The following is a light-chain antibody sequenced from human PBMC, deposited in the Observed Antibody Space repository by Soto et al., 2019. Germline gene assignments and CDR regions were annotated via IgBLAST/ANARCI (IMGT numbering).Light chain of an antibody. CDR1: QDISNY. CDR2: DAS. CDR3: QQSYSTPRT. J-gene: IGKJ5*01. Sequence: DIQMTQSPSSLSASVGDRVTITCQASQDISNYLNWYQQKPGKAPKVLIYDASTLQSGVPSRFSGSGSGTDFTLTISSLQPEDFATYYCQQSYSTPRTFGQGTRLEIK. V-gene: IGKV1-39*01.